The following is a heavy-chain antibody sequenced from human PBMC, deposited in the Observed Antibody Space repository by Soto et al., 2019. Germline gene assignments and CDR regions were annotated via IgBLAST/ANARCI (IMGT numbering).Heavy chain of an antibody. V-gene: IGHV4-4*02. Sequence: SETLSLTCVVSGGSISTSTSWWSWVRQPPGEGLEWIGEIHHSGSANYDPSLKSRVTLSMDKPKNQFSLRLTSVTAADTAVYYCARERDIKQSLIPGGFSYWGQGTLVTVSS. J-gene: IGHJ4*02. D-gene: IGHD3-16*01. CDR2: IHHSGSA. CDR3: ARERDIKQSLIPGGFSY. CDR1: GGSISTSTSW.